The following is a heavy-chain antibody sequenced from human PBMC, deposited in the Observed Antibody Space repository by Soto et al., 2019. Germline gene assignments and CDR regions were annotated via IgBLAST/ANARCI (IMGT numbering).Heavy chain of an antibody. CDR1: GFSLSTSGVG. D-gene: IGHD2-2*01. V-gene: IGHV2-5*02. J-gene: IGHJ4*02. Sequence: QITLKESGPTLVKPTQTLTLTCTFSGFSLSTSGVGVGWIRQPPGKALEWLALIYWDDDKRYSPSLKSRLTITNHTSKNQVVLTMTNMDPVDTAPYYCAHSAEYQLPFYFDYWGQGTLVTVSS. CDR3: AHSAEYQLPFYFDY. CDR2: IYWDDDK.